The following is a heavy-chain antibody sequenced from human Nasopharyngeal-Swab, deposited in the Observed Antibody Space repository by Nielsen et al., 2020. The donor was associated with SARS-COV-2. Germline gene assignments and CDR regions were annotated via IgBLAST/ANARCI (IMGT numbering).Heavy chain of an antibody. Sequence: RQPPGKGLEWIGYIYHSGSTYYNPSLKSRVTISVDRSKNQFSLKLSSVTAADTAVYYCASVLDLGILDYWGQGTLGTVSS. D-gene: IGHD3/OR15-3a*01. CDR2: IYHSGST. V-gene: IGHV4-30-2*01. J-gene: IGHJ4*02. CDR3: ASVLDLGILDY.